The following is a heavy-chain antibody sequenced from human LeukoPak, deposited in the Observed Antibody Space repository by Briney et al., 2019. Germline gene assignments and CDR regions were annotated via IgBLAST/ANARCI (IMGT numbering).Heavy chain of an antibody. D-gene: IGHD1-1*01. Sequence: SEALSLTCAVYGGSFSGYYWSWIRQPPGKGLEWIGEINHSGSTNYNPSLKSRVTISVDTSKNQFSLKLSSVTAADTAVYYGARGRSWNETFDYWGQGTLVTVSS. CDR1: GGSFSGYY. CDR2: INHSGST. J-gene: IGHJ4*02. CDR3: ARGRSWNETFDY. V-gene: IGHV4-34*01.